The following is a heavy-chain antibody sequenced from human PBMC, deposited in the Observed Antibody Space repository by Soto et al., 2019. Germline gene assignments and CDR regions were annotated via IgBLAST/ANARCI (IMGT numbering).Heavy chain of an antibody. D-gene: IGHD1-1*01. V-gene: IGHV3-66*01. CDR2: IYSGGST. CDR3: ARDPGTDAFDI. Sequence: GVSLIVSCAASGFNVSSNYMRWVRQAPGKGLEWVSVIYSGGSTYYADSVKGRFTISRDNSKNTLYLQMNSLRAEDTAVYYCARDPGTDAFDIWGQGTMVTVSS. J-gene: IGHJ3*02. CDR1: GFNVSSNY.